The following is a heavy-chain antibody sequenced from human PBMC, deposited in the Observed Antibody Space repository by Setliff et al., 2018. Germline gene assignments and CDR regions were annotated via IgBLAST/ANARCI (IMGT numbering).Heavy chain of an antibody. V-gene: IGHV3-7*01. CDR3: ARDVFDFRTGQGGP. J-gene: IGHJ5*02. D-gene: IGHD3-3*01. CDR2: INPGGSET. Sequence: GGSLRLSCVATGFSFRNCWASWVRQAQGKGPEWLASINPGGSETYYVDSARGRFTISRDNARNSLSLQMNGLRAEDTSVYYCARDVFDFRTGQGGPWGQGTLVTVSS. CDR1: GFSFRNCW.